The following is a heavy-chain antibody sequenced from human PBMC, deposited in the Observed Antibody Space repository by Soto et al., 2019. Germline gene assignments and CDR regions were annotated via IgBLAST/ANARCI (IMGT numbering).Heavy chain of an antibody. Sequence: PGESLKISCKGSGYSFAGYWITWVRQKPGKGLEWMGRIDPSDSQTYYSPSFRGHVTISATKSITTVYLQWSSLRASDTAMYYCARQIYDSDTGPNFQYYFDSWGQGTPVTVSS. V-gene: IGHV5-10-1*01. J-gene: IGHJ4*02. CDR2: IDPSDSQT. D-gene: IGHD3-22*01. CDR1: GYSFAGYW. CDR3: ARQIYDSDTGPNFQYYFDS.